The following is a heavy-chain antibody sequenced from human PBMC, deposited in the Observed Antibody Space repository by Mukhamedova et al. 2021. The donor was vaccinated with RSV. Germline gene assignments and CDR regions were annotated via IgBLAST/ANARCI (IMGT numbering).Heavy chain of an antibody. J-gene: IGHJ3*01. V-gene: IGHV3-23*01. CDR2: GDKR. CDR3: ARDHSSTWYEYAFDL. Sequence: GDKRYYTDSVKGRFVISRDNSKNTLDLQMNTLRAEDAAVYYCARDHSSTWYEYAFDLWGQGTMVTFSS. D-gene: IGHD6-13*01.